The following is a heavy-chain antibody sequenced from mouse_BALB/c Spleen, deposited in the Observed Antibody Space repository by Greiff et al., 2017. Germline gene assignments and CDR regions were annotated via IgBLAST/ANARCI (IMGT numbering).Heavy chain of an antibody. CDR3: ARSYYGSSYHYYAMDY. J-gene: IGHJ4*01. Sequence: DVHLVESGGGLVKPGGSLKLSCAASGFTFSSYAMSWVRQSPEKRLEWVAEISSGGSYTYYPDTVTGRFTISRDNAKNTLYLEMSSLRSEDTAMYYCARSYYGSSYHYYAMDYWGQGTSVTVSS. CDR2: ISSGGSYT. D-gene: IGHD1-1*01. CDR1: GFTFSSYA. V-gene: IGHV5-9-4*01.